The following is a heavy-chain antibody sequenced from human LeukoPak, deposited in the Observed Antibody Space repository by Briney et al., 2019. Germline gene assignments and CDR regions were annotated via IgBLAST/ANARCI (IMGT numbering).Heavy chain of an antibody. CDR1: GYTFTSYG. V-gene: IGHV1-18*04. CDR2: ISAYNGNT. J-gene: IGHJ4*02. D-gene: IGHD3-9*01. CDR3: ARDYDILTGASKLDY. Sequence: ASVKVSCKASGYTFTSYGISWVRQAPGQGLEWMGWISAYNGNTNYAQKLQGRVTMTTDTSTSTAYMGLRSLRSDGTAVYYCARDYDILTGASKLDYWGQGTLVTVSS.